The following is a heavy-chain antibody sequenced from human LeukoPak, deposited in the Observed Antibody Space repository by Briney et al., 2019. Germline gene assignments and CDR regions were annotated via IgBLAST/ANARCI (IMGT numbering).Heavy chain of an antibody. CDR3: ARDGSGYVPFDH. V-gene: IGHV1-69*04. J-gene: IGHJ4*02. Sequence: AASVKVSCKASGGTFSSYAISWVRQAPGQGLEWMGRIIPILGIANYAQKFQGRVTITADKSTSTAYMELSSLRSEDTAVYYCARDGSGYVPFDHWGQGTLVTVSS. CDR1: GGTFSSYA. D-gene: IGHD3-22*01. CDR2: IIPILGIA.